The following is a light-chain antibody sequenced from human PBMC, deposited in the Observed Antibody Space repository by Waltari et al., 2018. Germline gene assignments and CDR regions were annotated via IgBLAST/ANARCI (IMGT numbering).Light chain of an antibody. CDR1: SRSVGSYDY. V-gene: IGLV2-11*01. Sequence: QSALTQPRSVPGSPGQAVTISSTGTSRSVGSYDYVSWYQPHPGKAPKVMIYDVNKRPSGVPDRFSGSKSGNTASLTISGLQAEDEAEYYCCSYGGSYYVLGTGTEVTVL. CDR2: DVN. CDR3: CSYGGSYYV. J-gene: IGLJ1*01.